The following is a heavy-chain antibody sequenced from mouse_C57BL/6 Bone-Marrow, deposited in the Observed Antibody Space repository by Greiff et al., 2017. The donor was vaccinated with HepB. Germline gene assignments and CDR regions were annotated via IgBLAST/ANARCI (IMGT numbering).Heavy chain of an antibody. CDR3: ARPVTAMDY. J-gene: IGHJ4*01. CDR2: ISSGGSYT. D-gene: IGHD2-1*01. CDR1: GFTFSSYG. Sequence: DVQLVESGGDLVKPGGSLKLSCAASGFTFSSYGMSWVRQTPDKRLEWVATISSGGSYTYYPDSVKGRFTISRDNAKNTLYLQMSSLKSEDTAMYYCARPVTAMDYWGQGTSVTVSS. V-gene: IGHV5-6*01.